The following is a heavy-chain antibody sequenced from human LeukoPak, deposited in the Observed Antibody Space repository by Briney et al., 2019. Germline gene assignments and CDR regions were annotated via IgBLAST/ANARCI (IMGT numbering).Heavy chain of an antibody. V-gene: IGHV3-30*18. D-gene: IGHD2-15*01. Sequence: PGGSLRLSCAASGVTFRSYGMHWVRQAPGKGLEWVALISSDGNDKLYGDSVRGRFTISRDDSKSTLYLQMNSLRAEDTAVYYCAKKCRSGGWFDPWGQGTLVTVSS. CDR3: AKKCRSGGWFDP. CDR1: GVTFRSYG. J-gene: IGHJ5*02. CDR2: ISSDGNDK.